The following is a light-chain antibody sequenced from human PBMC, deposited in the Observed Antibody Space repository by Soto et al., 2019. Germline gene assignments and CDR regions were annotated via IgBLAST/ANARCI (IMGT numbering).Light chain of an antibody. J-gene: IGKJ3*01. Sequence: DILTTQSPSSLSASVGDRVTITCRASQRISTYLNWYQHKPGKAPNLLIWDASTLQSGVPSRFSGSRFWKDFTLTISSPPGEDSGTYYFQQTYRHHQTFGQWTKGDIK. CDR3: QQTYRHHQT. CDR2: DAS. V-gene: IGKV1-39*01. CDR1: QRISTY.